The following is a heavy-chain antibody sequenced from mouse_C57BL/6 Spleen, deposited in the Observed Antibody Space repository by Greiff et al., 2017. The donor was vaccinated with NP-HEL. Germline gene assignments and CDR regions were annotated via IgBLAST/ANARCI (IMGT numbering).Heavy chain of an antibody. V-gene: IGHV1-15*01. CDR2: IDPETGGT. CDR3: TREDYGSSYGYYFDY. D-gene: IGHD1-1*01. J-gene: IGHJ2*01. CDR1: GYTFTDYE. Sequence: QVHVKQSGAELVRPGASVTLSCKASGYTFTDYEMHWVKQTPVHGLEWIGAIDPETGGTAYNQKFKGKAILTADKSSSTAYMELRSLTSEDSAVYYCTREDYGSSYGYYFDYWGQGTTLTVSS.